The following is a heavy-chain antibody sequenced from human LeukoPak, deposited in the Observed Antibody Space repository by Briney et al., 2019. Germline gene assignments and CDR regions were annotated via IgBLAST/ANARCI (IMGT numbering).Heavy chain of an antibody. CDR2: VYSGGSI. V-gene: IGHV3-66*01. CDR1: GFTVSSNY. CDR3: ARSFGVAGLIDI. Sequence: PGGSLRLSCAASGFTVSSNYMSWVRQAPGKGLEWVSVVYSGGSIYYADSVKGRFTISRDNSQNTLYLQMNSLRAEDTAVHYCARSFGVAGLIDIWGQGTMVTVSS. D-gene: IGHD2-15*01. J-gene: IGHJ3*02.